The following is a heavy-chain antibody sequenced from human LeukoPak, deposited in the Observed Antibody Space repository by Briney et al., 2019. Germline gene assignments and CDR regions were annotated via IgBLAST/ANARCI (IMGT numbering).Heavy chain of an antibody. CDR2: TNPNSGGT. CDR1: GYTFTGYY. J-gene: IGHJ6*02. CDR3: ARGYSSGRDSDMDV. V-gene: IGHV1-2*02. Sequence: GASVKVSCKASGYTFTGYYMHWVRQAPGQGLEWMGWTNPNSGGTNYAQKFQGRVTMTRDTSISTAYMELSRLRSDDTAVYYCARGYSSGRDSDMDVWGQGATVTVSS. D-gene: IGHD6-19*01.